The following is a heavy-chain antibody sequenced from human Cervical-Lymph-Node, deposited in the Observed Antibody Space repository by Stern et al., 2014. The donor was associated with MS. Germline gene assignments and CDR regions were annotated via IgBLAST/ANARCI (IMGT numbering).Heavy chain of an antibody. CDR1: GFSFSRYA. D-gene: IGHD6-13*01. J-gene: IGHJ4*02. V-gene: IGHV3-33*01. CDR3: AYSSSHYYFDY. CDR2: IWYDGSNP. Sequence: MQLVESGGGVVQPGRSLRLSCAASGFSFSRYAMHWVRQAPGKGLEWVALIWYDGSNPYYADSVTGRFTISRDNFKNTLYLQMNSLRAEDTAVYASAYSSSHYYFDYWGQGTLVTVSS.